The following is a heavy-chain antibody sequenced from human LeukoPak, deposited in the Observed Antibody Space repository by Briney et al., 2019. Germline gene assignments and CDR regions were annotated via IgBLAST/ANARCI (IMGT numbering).Heavy chain of an antibody. V-gene: IGHV4-59*01. J-gene: IGHJ4*02. D-gene: IGHD3-10*01. CDR2: IYYSGST. Sequence: SETLSLTCTVSGGSISSYYLSWVRQPPGKGLEWIGYIYYSGSTNYNPSLKSRVTISVDTSKNQFSLKLSSVTAADTAVYYCASVVLQGSVGTENDFDYRGRRTLVTVSS. CDR3: ASVVLQGSVGTENDFDY. CDR1: GGSISSYY.